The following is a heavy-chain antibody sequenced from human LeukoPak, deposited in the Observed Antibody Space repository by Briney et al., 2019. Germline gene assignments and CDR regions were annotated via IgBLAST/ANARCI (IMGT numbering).Heavy chain of an antibody. V-gene: IGHV3-11*01. CDR3: ARDFSPRIAVSDAFDI. CDR1: GFTFSDYY. J-gene: IGHJ3*02. D-gene: IGHD6-19*01. CDR2: ISSSGDTI. Sequence: GGSLRLSCAASGFTFSDYYMSWIRQAPGKGLEWVSYISSSGDTIYYADSVKGRFTISRDNAKNSLYLQMNSLRAEDTALYYCARDFSPRIAVSDAFDIWGQGTMVTVSS.